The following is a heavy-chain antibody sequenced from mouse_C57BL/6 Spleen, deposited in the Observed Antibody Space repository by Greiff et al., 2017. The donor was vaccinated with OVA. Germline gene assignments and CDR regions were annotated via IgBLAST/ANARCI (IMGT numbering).Heavy chain of an antibody. Sequence: DVMLVESGGGLVKPGGSLKLSCAASGFTFSDYGMHWVRQAPEKGLEWVAYISSGSSTIYYADTVKGRFTISRDNAKNTLFLQMTSLRSEDTAMYYCARGGYDGTGYYAMDYWGQGTSVTVSS. CDR3: ARGGYDGTGYYAMDY. CDR2: ISSGSSTI. D-gene: IGHD2-2*01. J-gene: IGHJ4*01. V-gene: IGHV5-17*01. CDR1: GFTFSDYG.